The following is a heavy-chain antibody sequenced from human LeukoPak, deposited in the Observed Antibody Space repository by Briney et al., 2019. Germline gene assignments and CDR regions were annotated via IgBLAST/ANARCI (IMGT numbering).Heavy chain of an antibody. CDR1: GGSISTYY. Sequence: SETLSLTCSVAGGSISTYYWKWIRQTPGKGLEWIGHISNGNTEYNPSLKSRVTISVDTSKNQISLKLTSVTAADTAVYYCARDKAHSYGRYFDPWGQGALVTVSS. J-gene: IGHJ5*02. CDR2: ISNGNT. CDR3: ARDKAHSYGRYFDP. D-gene: IGHD5-18*01. V-gene: IGHV4-59*01.